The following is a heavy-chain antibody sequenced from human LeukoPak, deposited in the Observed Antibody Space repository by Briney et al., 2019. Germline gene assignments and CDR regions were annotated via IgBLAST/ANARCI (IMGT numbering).Heavy chain of an antibody. J-gene: IGHJ4*02. V-gene: IGHV4-34*01. CDR3: ARERVEQPYYFDY. CDR1: GGSFSGYY. CDR2: INHSGST. D-gene: IGHD1/OR15-1a*01. Sequence: SETLSLTCAVYGGSFSGYYWSWIRQPPGKGLEWIGEINHSGSTNYNPSLKSRVTISVDTSKNQFSLKLSSVTAADTAVYYCARERVEQPYYFDYWGQGTLVTVSS.